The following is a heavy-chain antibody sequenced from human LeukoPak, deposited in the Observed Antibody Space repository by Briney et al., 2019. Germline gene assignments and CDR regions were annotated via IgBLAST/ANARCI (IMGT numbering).Heavy chain of an antibody. J-gene: IGHJ4*02. D-gene: IGHD3-10*01. CDR2: ISYDGSNK. CDR1: GFTFSSYA. Sequence: GSLRLSCAASGFTFSSYAMHWVRQAPGKGLEWVAVISYDGSNKYYADSVKGRFTISRDNSKNTLYLQMNSLRAEDTAVYYCASPNGPGLYGSGNYFHWGQGTLVTVSS. CDR3: ASPNGPGLYGSGNYFH. V-gene: IGHV3-30-3*01.